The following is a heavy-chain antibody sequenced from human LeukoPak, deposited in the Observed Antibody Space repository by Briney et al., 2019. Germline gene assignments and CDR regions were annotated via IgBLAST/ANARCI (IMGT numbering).Heavy chain of an antibody. CDR1: GGSISSGTYS. CDR3: AREGGNCSGGSCYSGAFDI. CDR2: IYNSGST. J-gene: IGHJ3*02. V-gene: IGHV4-30-4*07. D-gene: IGHD2-15*01. Sequence: SETLSLTCAVSGGSISSGTYSWTWMRQPPGKGLEWIGYIYNSGSTFNNPSLNSRVTISVDTSKNQFSLKLSSVTAADTAMYYCAREGGNCSGGSCYSGAFDIWGQGTLVTVSS.